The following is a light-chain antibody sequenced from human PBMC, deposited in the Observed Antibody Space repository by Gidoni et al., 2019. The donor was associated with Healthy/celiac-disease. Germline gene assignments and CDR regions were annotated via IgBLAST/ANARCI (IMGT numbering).Light chain of an antibody. CDR2: WAS. V-gene: IGKV4-1*01. CDR1: QSALNSSNNKNY. CDR3: QQYYSTPRT. Sequence: DIVMTQSPDSLAVSLGERATINCKSSQSALNSSNNKNYSAWYQQKPGQPPKLLIYWASTRESGVPDRFSGSGSGTDFTLTISSLQAEDVAVYYCQQYYSTPRTFGQGTRLETK. J-gene: IGKJ5*01.